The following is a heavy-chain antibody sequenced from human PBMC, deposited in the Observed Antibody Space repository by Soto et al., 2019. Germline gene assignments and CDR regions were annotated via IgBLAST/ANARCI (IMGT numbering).Heavy chain of an antibody. D-gene: IGHD6-13*01. CDR2: IYYSGST. J-gene: IGHJ6*02. V-gene: IGHV4-59*01. Sequence: PSETLSLTCTVSGGSISSYYWSWIRQPPGKGLEWIGYIYYSGSTNYNPSLKSRVTISVDTSKNQFSLKLSSVTAADTAVYYCARGGQQLSPPNYYYYYGMDVWGQGTTVTVSS. CDR3: ARGGQQLSPPNYYYYYGMDV. CDR1: GGSISSYY.